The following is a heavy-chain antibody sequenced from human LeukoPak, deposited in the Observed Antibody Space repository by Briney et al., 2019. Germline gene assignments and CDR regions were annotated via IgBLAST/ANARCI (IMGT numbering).Heavy chain of an antibody. Sequence: GGSLRLSCAASGFSFSDYYMSWIRQAPGKGLEWVSYISSSSGTTYYTDSVKGRFTISRDNAKNSLYLQMNSLRAEDTAVYYCARDGSLYCSRTSCRSGFYYYXMDVWGQGTTVTVSS. CDR2: ISSSSGTT. CDR1: GFSFSDYY. J-gene: IGHJ6*02. CDR3: ARDGSLYCSRTSCRSGFYYYXMDV. D-gene: IGHD2-2*01. V-gene: IGHV3-11*01.